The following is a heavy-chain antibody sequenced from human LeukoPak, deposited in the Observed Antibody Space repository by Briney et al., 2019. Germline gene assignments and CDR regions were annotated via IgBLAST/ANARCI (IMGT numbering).Heavy chain of an antibody. D-gene: IGHD4-11*01. Sequence: SGGSLRLSCAASGINFSSFGMHWVRQAPGKGLEWVVFIWYDGSNKYYADSVKGRFTISRDNSKNTLYLQMNSLRVEDTAVYYCARDGTVTAGPFDPWGQGTLVTVSS. CDR2: IWYDGSNK. CDR3: ARDGTVTAGPFDP. CDR1: GINFSSFG. J-gene: IGHJ5*02. V-gene: IGHV3-33*01.